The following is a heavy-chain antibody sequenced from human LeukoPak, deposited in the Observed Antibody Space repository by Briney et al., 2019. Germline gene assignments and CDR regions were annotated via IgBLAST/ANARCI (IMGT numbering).Heavy chain of an antibody. V-gene: IGHV3-66*01. CDR2: ITGGGTT. CDR3: AREGGGPSGPLDY. Sequence: GGSLRLSCVASGFTFSNYAVMWVRQAPGQGLEWVSAITGGGTTRYADSVKGRFTISRDNSKNTLYLQMNSLRAEDTAVYYCAREGGGPSGPLDYWGQGTLVTVSS. CDR1: GFTFSNYA. D-gene: IGHD3-3*01. J-gene: IGHJ4*02.